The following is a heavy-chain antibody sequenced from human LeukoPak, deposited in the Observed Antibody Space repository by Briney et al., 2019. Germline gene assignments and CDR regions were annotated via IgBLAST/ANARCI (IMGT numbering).Heavy chain of an antibody. J-gene: IGHJ4*02. CDR1: GGSMSSYY. CDR2: TYYSGNT. V-gene: IGHV4-59*01. CDR3: ARVFHDSSGYPLDY. D-gene: IGHD3-22*01. Sequence: SETLSLTCTVSGGSMSSYYWSWIRQPPGKGLEWIGYTYYSGNTNYNPSLKSRVTISVDTSKNQFSLKVGSVTAADTAVYYCARVFHDSSGYPLDYWGQGTLVTVSS.